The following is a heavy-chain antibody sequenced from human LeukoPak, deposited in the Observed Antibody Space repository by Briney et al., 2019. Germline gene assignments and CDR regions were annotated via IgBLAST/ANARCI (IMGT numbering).Heavy chain of an antibody. V-gene: IGHV4-4*02. CDR2: VHLDGRT. CDR3: AREGGFYRPLDC. Sequence: PSQTLSPTCGVSAGSLSSTNWWTWIRLPPGKGLEWIGEVHLDGRTNFNPSLKSRLTMSVDLSENHVSQKLSSVTAGDIAIYYCAREGGFYRPLDCSGQGTLVTVSS. J-gene: IGHJ4*02. CDR1: AGSLSSTNW. D-gene: IGHD6-25*01.